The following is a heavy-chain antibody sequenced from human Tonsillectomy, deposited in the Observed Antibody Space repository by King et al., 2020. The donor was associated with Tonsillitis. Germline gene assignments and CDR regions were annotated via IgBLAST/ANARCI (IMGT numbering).Heavy chain of an antibody. CDR3: TTGSKAVTYYFDY. V-gene: IGHV3-15*05. Sequence: VQLVESGGDLVKPGGYLRLSCAASGFTFSNAWMSWVRQAPGKGLEWVGRIQSTTDGGTTDYAAPGKGRFTISRDDSKNTLSLQMKSLQAEDTAVYYCTTGSKAVTYYFDYWGQGTLVTVSS. D-gene: IGHD4-17*01. J-gene: IGHJ4*02. CDR2: IQSTTDGGTT. CDR1: GFTFSNAW.